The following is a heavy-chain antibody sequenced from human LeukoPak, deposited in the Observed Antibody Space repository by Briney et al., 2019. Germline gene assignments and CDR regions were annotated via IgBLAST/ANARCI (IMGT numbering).Heavy chain of an antibody. CDR2: VHLNGAT. Sequence: SGTLSLTCDVSGGSIMTTNWWSWVRQPPNKGLEWIGEVHLNGATNYNPSLESRVTMSIDTSKNHLSLELTSVTAADTAMYYCTRDSGAFSPFGFWGQGTLVIVSS. V-gene: IGHV4-4*02. CDR3: TRDSGAFSPFGF. J-gene: IGHJ4*02. CDR1: GGSIMTTNW. D-gene: IGHD1-26*01.